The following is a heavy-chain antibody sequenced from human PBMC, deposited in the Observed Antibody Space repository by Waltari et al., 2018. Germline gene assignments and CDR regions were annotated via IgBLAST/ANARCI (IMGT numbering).Heavy chain of an antibody. D-gene: IGHD2-15*01. Sequence: QVQLVQSGAEVKKPGASVKVSCKASGYTFTSYDINWVRQATGQGLEWMGWSNPNSGNKGYAKEFQGRGTITRNHALRTAYMELSSPRSEDTAGYYCARDSTYCSGGSCYSEGGDYWGQGTLVHVSS. J-gene: IGHJ4*02. CDR3: ARDSTYCSGGSCYSEGGDY. CDR1: GYTFTSYD. V-gene: IGHV1-8*03. CDR2: SNPNSGNK.